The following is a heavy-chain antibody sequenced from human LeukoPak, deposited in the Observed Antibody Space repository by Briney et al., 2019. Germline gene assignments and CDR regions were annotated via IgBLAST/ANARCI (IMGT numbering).Heavy chain of an antibody. J-gene: IGHJ4*02. CDR3: ARMMTDY. CDR1: GFTFSSYA. Sequence: GGSLRPSCAASGFTFSSYAMHWVRQAPGKGLEWVAVISYDGSNKYYADSVKGRFTISRDNSKNTLYLQMNSLRAEDTAVYYCARMMTDYWGQGTLVTVSS. CDR2: ISYDGSNK. V-gene: IGHV3-30-3*01. D-gene: IGHD3-16*01.